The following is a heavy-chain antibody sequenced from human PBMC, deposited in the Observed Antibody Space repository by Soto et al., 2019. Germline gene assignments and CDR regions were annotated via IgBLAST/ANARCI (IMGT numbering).Heavy chain of an antibody. V-gene: IGHV4-30-4*08. CDR1: GGSISGGSYY. J-gene: IGHJ4*02. Sequence: TCTLSGGSISGGSYYWTWIRQHPGKGLEWIGYIYSTESTNYNPSLKSRLTISVDISATQFSLKLSSVTAAATDVYYCARAPSLNGDYDYWGQGTLVTVSS. CDR3: ARAPSLNGDYDY. D-gene: IGHD4-17*01. CDR2: IYSTEST.